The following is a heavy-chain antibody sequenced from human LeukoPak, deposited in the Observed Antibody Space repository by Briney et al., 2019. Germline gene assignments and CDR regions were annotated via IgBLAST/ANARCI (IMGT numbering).Heavy chain of an antibody. CDR1: GFSFSTYA. D-gene: IGHD3-10*01. J-gene: IGHJ4*02. V-gene: IGHV3-30-3*01. CDR3: ARDSTYYYDSGSSGPHYFDN. Sequence: GGSLRLSCAASGFSFSTYAMHWVRQAPGKGLEWVSLISSGATYEYYADSVKGRFTISRDNSKNTLYLQLDSLRAEDTAVYYCARDSTYYYDSGSSGPHYFDNWGQGTLVTVSS. CDR2: ISSGATYE.